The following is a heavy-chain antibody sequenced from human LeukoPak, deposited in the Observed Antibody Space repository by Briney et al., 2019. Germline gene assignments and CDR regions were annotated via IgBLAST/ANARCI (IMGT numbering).Heavy chain of an antibody. Sequence: ASVKVSCKASGYTFIDYYMHWVRQAPGQGLEWMGWINPNSGGTNYAQNFQGRVTMTRDTSIRTVYMELSRLRSDDTAVYYCANTYALGNYYKGGFDPWGQGTLVTVSS. CDR1: GYTFIDYY. CDR3: ANTYALGNYYKGGFDP. CDR2: INPNSGGT. D-gene: IGHD3-10*01. J-gene: IGHJ5*02. V-gene: IGHV1-2*02.